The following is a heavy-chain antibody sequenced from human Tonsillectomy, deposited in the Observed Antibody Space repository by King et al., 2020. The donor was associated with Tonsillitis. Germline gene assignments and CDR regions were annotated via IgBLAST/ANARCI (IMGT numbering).Heavy chain of an antibody. D-gene: IGHD4-17*01. CDR2: IYYTGST. CDR3: ARRGYGDPLFDY. V-gene: IGHV4-39*07. CDR1: GGSISSGSYY. J-gene: IGHJ4*02. Sequence: LQLQESGPGLVKPSETLSLTCTVSGGSISSGSYYWGWIRQPPGKGLEWIATIYYTGSTYYNPSLKSRVTISVDTSKNQFSLKLSSVTAADTAVYYCARRGYGDPLFDYWGQGTLVTVSS.